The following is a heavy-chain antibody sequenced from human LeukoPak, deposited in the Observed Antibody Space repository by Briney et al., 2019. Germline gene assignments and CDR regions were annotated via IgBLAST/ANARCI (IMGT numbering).Heavy chain of an antibody. D-gene: IGHD2-8*01. CDR2: FSGSGGTT. CDR3: ANGNRCTSPNCLGYYYFYMDV. Sequence: GGSLILSCAASGFPFSCYAMNWVRQAPARGLEGVSGFSGSGGTTFYADSVKGRFTISRDNSKNTLYLRMNSLRAEDTAVYYCANGNRCTSPNCLGYYYFYMDVWGKGTTVTVSS. V-gene: IGHV3-23*01. CDR1: GFPFSCYA. J-gene: IGHJ6*03.